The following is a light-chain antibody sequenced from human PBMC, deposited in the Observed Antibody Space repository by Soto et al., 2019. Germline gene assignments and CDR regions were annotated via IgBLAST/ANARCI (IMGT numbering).Light chain of an antibody. CDR2: SNT. CDR3: STWDDSLNGPL. J-gene: IGLJ2*01. V-gene: IGLV1-44*01. Sequence: QSVLTQPHSTSGTPGQRVTISCSGSSSNIGGNTVNWYQKVPGAAPKLIIFSNTQRPSGVPDRYSGSKSGTSASLAIGGLQSEDEADYYCSTWDDSLNGPLFGGGTKLTVL. CDR1: SSNIGGNT.